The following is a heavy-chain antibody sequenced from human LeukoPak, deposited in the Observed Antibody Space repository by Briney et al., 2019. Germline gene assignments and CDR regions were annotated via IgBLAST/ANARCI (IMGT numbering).Heavy chain of an antibody. J-gene: IGHJ4*02. D-gene: IGHD5-18*01. CDR2: ISAQHGQT. CDR1: GYSENFYG. V-gene: IGHV1-18*01. CDR3: ARGGPVDTAMASGY. Sequence: ASVKVSCKTSGYSENFYGITWVRQVAGQGLEWMGWISAQHGQTEYAPNSQDRVTMTTDTYTNTAYMELRSLRSDDTAVYYCARGGPVDTAMASGYWGQGTLVTVSS.